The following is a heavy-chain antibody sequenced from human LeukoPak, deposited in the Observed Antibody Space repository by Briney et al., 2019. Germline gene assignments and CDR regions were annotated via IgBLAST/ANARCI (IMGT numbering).Heavy chain of an antibody. Sequence: GGSLRLSRAASGFTFSSYWMSWVRQAPGKGLEWVANIKQDGSEKYYVDSVKGRFTISRDNAKNSLYLQMNSLRAEDTAVYYCARESGNGDYGFDYWGQGTLVTVSS. J-gene: IGHJ4*02. D-gene: IGHD4-17*01. CDR2: IKQDGSEK. CDR1: GFTFSSYW. CDR3: ARESGNGDYGFDY. V-gene: IGHV3-7*01.